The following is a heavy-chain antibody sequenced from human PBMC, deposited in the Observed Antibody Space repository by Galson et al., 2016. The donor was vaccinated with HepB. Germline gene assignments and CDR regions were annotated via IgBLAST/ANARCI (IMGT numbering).Heavy chain of an antibody. CDR2: ISYDGYRE. J-gene: IGHJ4*02. V-gene: IGHV3-30*18. CDR1: GFTFSRYG. D-gene: IGHD5-18*01. CDR3: AKDAPGYSFGEHYFDY. Sequence: SLRLSCAASGFTFSRYGMHWVRQAPGKGLEWVAAISYDGYREFYADSVQGRFTISRDTSKNTLFLQMNSMRAEDTALYHCAKDAPGYSFGEHYFDYWGLGTLVTVPS.